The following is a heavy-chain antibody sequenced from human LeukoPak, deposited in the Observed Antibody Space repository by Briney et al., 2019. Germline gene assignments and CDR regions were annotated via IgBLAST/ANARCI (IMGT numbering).Heavy chain of an antibody. D-gene: IGHD6-19*01. Sequence: GGTLRLSCAASGFTFSSYGMSWVRQAPGKGLEWVSAISGSGGSTYYADSVKGRFTISRDNSRNTLYLQMNSLRAEDTAVYYCAKGKASGWYIVDYWGQGTLVTVSS. J-gene: IGHJ4*02. V-gene: IGHV3-23*01. CDR1: GFTFSSYG. CDR2: ISGSGGST. CDR3: AKGKASGWYIVDY.